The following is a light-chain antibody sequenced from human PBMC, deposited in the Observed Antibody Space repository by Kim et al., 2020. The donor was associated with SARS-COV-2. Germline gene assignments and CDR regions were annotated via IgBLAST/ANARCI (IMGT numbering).Light chain of an antibody. Sequence: VKLTGTQNSGHSSYTNEGQQQQPEKGPGYLMKLNSDGSHTKGDGITDRFSGSSSGAERYLTISSLQSEDEADYYCQTWDTGIQVFGGGTQLTVL. J-gene: IGLJ3*02. V-gene: IGLV4-69*02. CDR1: SGHSSYT. CDR2: LNSDGSH. CDR3: QTWDTGIQV.